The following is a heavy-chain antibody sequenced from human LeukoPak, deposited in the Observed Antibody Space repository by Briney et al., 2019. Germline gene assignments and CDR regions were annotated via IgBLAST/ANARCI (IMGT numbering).Heavy chain of an antibody. CDR2: IYYSGST. CDR3: ARDGGRESHYDFWSGYFDY. D-gene: IGHD3-3*01. CDR1: GGSISSYY. J-gene: IGHJ4*02. V-gene: IGHV4-59*01. Sequence: SETLSLTCTVSGGSISSYYWSWIRQPPGKGLEWIGYIYYSGSTNYNPSLKSRVTISVDTSKNQFSLKLSSVTAADTAVYYCARDGGRESHYDFWSGYFDYWGQGTLVTVSS.